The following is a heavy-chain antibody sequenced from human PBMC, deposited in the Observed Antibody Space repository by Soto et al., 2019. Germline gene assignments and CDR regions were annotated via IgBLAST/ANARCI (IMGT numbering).Heavy chain of an antibody. D-gene: IGHD5-12*01. CDR3: HGYGY. V-gene: IGHV3-53*01. J-gene: IGHJ4*02. CDR1: GFTVSSSNY. Sequence: EVQLVESGGGLIQPGGSLRLSCVVSGFTVSSSNYMSWVRQAPGKGLEWVSVIYTGGTTYYADSVKGRFTIPRDNSKNTLDLQMNSLRAEDTAVYYCHGYGYWGQGTLVTVSS. CDR2: IYTGGTT.